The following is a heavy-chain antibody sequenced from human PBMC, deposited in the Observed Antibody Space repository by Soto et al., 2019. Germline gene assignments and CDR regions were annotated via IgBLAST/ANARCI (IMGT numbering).Heavy chain of an antibody. V-gene: IGHV1-18*01. CDR3: VRVEMYAGEFTPNFDR. J-gene: IGHJ4*02. CDR2: ISAYNGNT. CDR1: GCSFSSYG. Sequence: ASVKVSCKASGCSFSSYGITWVRQAPGQGLEWMGWISAYNGNTNYAQNLQDRVTMTTDTSTSTAYMEVRRLRSDDTAVYYCVRVEMYAGEFTPNFDRWGQGALVTVSS. D-gene: IGHD2-8*01.